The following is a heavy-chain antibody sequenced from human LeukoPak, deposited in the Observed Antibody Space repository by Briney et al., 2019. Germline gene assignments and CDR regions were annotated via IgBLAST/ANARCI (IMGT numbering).Heavy chain of an antibody. CDR1: GGSISSGGYY. Sequence: SETLSLTCTVSGGSISSGGYYWSWIRQHPGKGLEWIGYIYYSGSTYYNPSLKSRVTISVDTSKNQFSLKLSSVTAADTAVYYGARAFPLEGYPLGDWFDPWGQGTLVTVSS. J-gene: IGHJ5*02. D-gene: IGHD3-16*01. CDR3: ARAFPLEGYPLGDWFDP. V-gene: IGHV4-31*03. CDR2: IYYSGST.